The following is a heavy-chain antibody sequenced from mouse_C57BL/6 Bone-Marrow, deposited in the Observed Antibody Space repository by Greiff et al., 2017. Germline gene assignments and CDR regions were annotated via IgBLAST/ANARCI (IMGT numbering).Heavy chain of an antibody. CDR1: GFTFSSYG. V-gene: IGHV5-6*01. CDR3: ARRDSSGYFDY. J-gene: IGHJ2*01. Sequence: EVQLVESGGDLVKPGGSLKLSCAASGFTFSSYGMSWVRQTPDKRLEWVATISSGGSYTYYPDSVKGRFTISRDNAKNTRYLQMSSLKSEETAMYYCARRDSSGYFDYGGQGTTLTVSS. D-gene: IGHD3-2*02. CDR2: ISSGGSYT.